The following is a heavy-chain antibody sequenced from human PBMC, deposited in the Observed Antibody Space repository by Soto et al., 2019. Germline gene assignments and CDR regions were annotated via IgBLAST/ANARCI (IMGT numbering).Heavy chain of an antibody. J-gene: IGHJ4*02. D-gene: IGHD1-26*01. CDR2: ISSSSSYT. CDR3: ARDPYSGSYYSDY. Sequence: GGSLRLSCAASGFTFSDYYMSWIRQAPGKGLEWISYISSSSSYTNYADSVKGRFTISRDNAKNSLYLQMNSLRAEDTAVYYCARDPYSGSYYSDYWGQGTLITVSS. V-gene: IGHV3-11*05. CDR1: GFTFSDYY.